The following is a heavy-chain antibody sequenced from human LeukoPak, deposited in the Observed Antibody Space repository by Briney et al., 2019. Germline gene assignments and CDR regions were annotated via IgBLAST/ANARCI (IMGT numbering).Heavy chain of an antibody. J-gene: IGHJ4*02. CDR3: AKDLNSDFWSGYYN. V-gene: IGHV3-23*01. CDR1: GFTFSSYA. Sequence: GGSLRLSCAASGFTFSSYAMSWVRQAPGKGLGWVSAISGSGGSTYYADSVKGRFTISRDNSKNTLYLQMNSLRAEDTAVYYCAKDLNSDFWSGYYNWGQGTLVTVSS. CDR2: ISGSGGST. D-gene: IGHD3-3*01.